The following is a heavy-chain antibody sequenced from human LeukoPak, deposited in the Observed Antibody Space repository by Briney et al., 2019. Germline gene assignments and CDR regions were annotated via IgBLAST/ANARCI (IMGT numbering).Heavy chain of an antibody. J-gene: IGHJ4*02. CDR2: ISGNYGYT. D-gene: IGHD3-16*01. V-gene: IGHV1-18*04. CDR3: ARNKMTGGGGFDY. CDR1: GYTFTSHG. Sequence: ASVKVSCKASGYTFTSHGISWIRQAPGQGPEWMGWISGNYGYTKYAQEFQGRVTMTTDTSTDTTYMELRSLRSDDTAFYYCARNKMTGGGGFDYWGQGTLITVSS.